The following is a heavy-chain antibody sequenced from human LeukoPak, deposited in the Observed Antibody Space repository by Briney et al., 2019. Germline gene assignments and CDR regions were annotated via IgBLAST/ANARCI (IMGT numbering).Heavy chain of an antibody. Sequence: GGSLRLSCAASGFTFDDYAMHWVRQAPGKGLEWVSGISWNSGSIGYADSVKGRFTISRDNAKNSLYLQMNSLRAEDTAVYYCAKVNARYYFDYWGQGTLVTVSS. CDR1: GFTFDDYA. CDR3: AKVNARYYFDY. CDR2: ISWNSGSI. D-gene: IGHD4-17*01. J-gene: IGHJ4*02. V-gene: IGHV3-9*01.